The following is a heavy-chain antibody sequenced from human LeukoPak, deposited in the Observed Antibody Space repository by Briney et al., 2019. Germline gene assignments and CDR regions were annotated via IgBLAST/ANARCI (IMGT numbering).Heavy chain of an antibody. D-gene: IGHD3-10*01. J-gene: IGHJ4*02. Sequence: ASVKVSCKASGYTFTNYGISWVRQAPGQGLEWMGWISAYNGNTNYAQKLQGRVTMTTDTSTSTAYMELRSLRSDDTAVYYCARDENPYYYGSGSYYWGQGTLVTVSS. CDR1: GYTFTNYG. CDR2: ISAYNGNT. V-gene: IGHV1-18*01. CDR3: ARDENPYYYGSGSYY.